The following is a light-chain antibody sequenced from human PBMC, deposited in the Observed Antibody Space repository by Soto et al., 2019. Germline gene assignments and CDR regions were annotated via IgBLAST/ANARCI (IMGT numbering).Light chain of an antibody. Sequence: EIVLTQSPATLSLSPGERATLSCRASQSVGNNLAWYQQKPGQAPGLLIYEASTRATGIPARFSGSGSGTAFTLTISSLEPEDFAIYYCQQYTEWPPWTFGQGTKVEIK. CDR2: EAS. CDR1: QSVGNN. V-gene: IGKV3-11*01. J-gene: IGKJ1*01. CDR3: QQYTEWPPWT.